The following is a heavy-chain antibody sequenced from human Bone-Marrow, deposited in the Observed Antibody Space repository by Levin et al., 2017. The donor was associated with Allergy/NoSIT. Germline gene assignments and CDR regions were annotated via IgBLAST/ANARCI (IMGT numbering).Heavy chain of an antibody. Sequence: SQTLSLTCTVSGGSISSSSYYWGWIRQPPGKGLEWIGSIYYSGSTYYNPSLKSRVTISVDTSKNQFSLKLSSVTAADTAVYYCARPVPYCSGGSCYSNWFDPWGQGTLVTVSS. CDR1: GGSISSSSYY. V-gene: IGHV4-39*01. D-gene: IGHD2-15*01. CDR2: IYYSGST. CDR3: ARPVPYCSGGSCYSNWFDP. J-gene: IGHJ5*02.